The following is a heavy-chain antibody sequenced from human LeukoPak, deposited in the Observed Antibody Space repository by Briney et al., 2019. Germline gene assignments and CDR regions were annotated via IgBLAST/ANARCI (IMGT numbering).Heavy chain of an antibody. Sequence: SETLSLTCTVSGYSISSGYYWGWIRQPPGKGLEGIGSIYHSGSTYYNPSLKSRVTISVDTSKNQFSLKLSSVTAADTAVYYCASYLTYYYDSSGYYQGRFDPWGQGTLVTVSS. J-gene: IGHJ5*02. V-gene: IGHV4-38-2*02. CDR2: IYHSGST. CDR3: ASYLTYYYDSSGYYQGRFDP. D-gene: IGHD3-22*01. CDR1: GYSISSGYY.